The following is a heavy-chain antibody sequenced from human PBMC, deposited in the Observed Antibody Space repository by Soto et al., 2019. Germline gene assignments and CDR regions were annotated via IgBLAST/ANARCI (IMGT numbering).Heavy chain of an antibody. CDR2: IIVASGRT. V-gene: IGHV1-58*01. Sequence: ASVKVSCKTSGFTFTNSAVQWVRQARGQRLEWIGWIIVASGRTNYAREVQERVTISRDTSTSTAYMELSGLRSEDTAVYYCVAELYSGGGCCSFGFWGQGTMVTVSS. D-gene: IGHD2-21*02. CDR1: GFTFTNSA. CDR3: VAELYSGGGCCSFGF. J-gene: IGHJ3*01.